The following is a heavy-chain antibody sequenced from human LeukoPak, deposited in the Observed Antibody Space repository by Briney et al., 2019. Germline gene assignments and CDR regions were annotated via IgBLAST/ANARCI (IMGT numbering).Heavy chain of an antibody. CDR3: VRDYCGGDCYPFDY. CDR2: INWNGGST. Sequence: GGSLRLSCAVSGFTFGDYGMSWVRQAPGKGLEWVSGINWNGGSTGYADSVKGRFTISRDNAKKSLYLEMNSLRGEDTAFYYCVRDYCGGDCYPFDYWGQGTLVTVSS. D-gene: IGHD2-21*02. V-gene: IGHV3-20*04. CDR1: GFTFGDYG. J-gene: IGHJ4*02.